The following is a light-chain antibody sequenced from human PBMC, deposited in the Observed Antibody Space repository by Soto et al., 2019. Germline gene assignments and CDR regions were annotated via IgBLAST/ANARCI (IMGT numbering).Light chain of an antibody. CDR1: QDIRTD. CDR2: SAS. V-gene: IGKV1-6*01. Sequence: AIQMTQSPSSLSASVEDRVTITCRASQDIRTDLGWYQQKPGKAPKLLIYSASSLQSGVPSRFTGTASGTDFTLTISSLQPEDFATYYCLQDFNYPWTFGQGTKVDIK. J-gene: IGKJ1*01. CDR3: LQDFNYPWT.